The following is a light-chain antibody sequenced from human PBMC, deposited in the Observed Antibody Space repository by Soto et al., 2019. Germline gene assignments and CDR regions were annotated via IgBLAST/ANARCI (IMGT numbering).Light chain of an antibody. CDR3: QQSYSTPFT. CDR2: AAS. Sequence: DIQMTQSPSSLSASVGDRVTITCRASQSISSYLNWYQQKPGKAPKLLIYAASSLQSGVPSRFSGSRSGTDFTLTISSLQPDDFATYYCQQSYSTPFTFGPGTKVDIK. CDR1: QSISSY. J-gene: IGKJ3*01. V-gene: IGKV1-39*01.